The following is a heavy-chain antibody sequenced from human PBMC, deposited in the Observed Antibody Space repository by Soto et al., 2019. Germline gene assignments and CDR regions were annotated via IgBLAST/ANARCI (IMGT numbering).Heavy chain of an antibody. CDR3: ARVPLCGGDCYLWFDY. Sequence: GASVKVSCKASGGTFSSYAISWVRQAPGQGLEWMGGIIPIFGTANYAQKFQGRVTITADESTSTAYMELSSLRSEDTAVYYCARVPLCGGDCYLWFDYWGQGTLVTVSS. CDR2: IIPIFGTA. V-gene: IGHV1-69*13. J-gene: IGHJ4*02. CDR1: GGTFSSYA. D-gene: IGHD2-21*02.